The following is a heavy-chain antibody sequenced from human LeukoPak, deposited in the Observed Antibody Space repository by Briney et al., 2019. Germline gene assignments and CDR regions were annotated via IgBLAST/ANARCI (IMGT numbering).Heavy chain of an antibody. V-gene: IGHV4-59*12. CDR2: IYYSDRT. J-gene: IGHJ4*02. D-gene: IGHD6-19*01. CDR1: GGSISSYY. CDR3: ARSSSGWPFDY. Sequence: SETLSLTCTVSGGSISSYYWSWIRQPPEKGLEWIGYIYYSDRTYYNPSLKSRVTISVDTSKNQFSLRLSSVTAADTAVYYCARSSSGWPFDYWGQGTLVTVSS.